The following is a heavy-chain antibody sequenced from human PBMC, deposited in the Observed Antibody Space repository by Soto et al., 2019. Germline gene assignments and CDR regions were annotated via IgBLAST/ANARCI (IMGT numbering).Heavy chain of an antibody. J-gene: IGHJ6*02. CDR1: GLIFSDYH. CDR2: IRRKANSYTT. D-gene: IGHD6-19*01. Sequence: EVQLVESGGGLVQPGGSLRLSCAASGLIFSDYHMDWVRQAPGKGLEWVGRIRRKANSYTTEYAASVKGRFTISRDDSNNSLYLQMTSLKSEDTAVYYCALLGGWSGGSSGMDVLSQGTTVTVSS. V-gene: IGHV3-72*01. CDR3: ALLGGWSGGSSGMDV.